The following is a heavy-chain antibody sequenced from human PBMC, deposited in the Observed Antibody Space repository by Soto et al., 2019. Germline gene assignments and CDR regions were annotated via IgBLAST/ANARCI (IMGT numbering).Heavy chain of an antibody. V-gene: IGHV1-69*02. J-gene: IGHJ4*02. CDR1: GGTFSSYT. D-gene: IGHD4-17*01. Sequence: QVQLVQSGAEVKKPGSSVKVSCKASGGTFSSYTISWMRQAPGQGLEWMGRIIPILGIANYAQKFQGRVTITADKSTSTAYMELSSLRSEDTAVYYCARVDYGGHFDYWGQGTLVTVSS. CDR3: ARVDYGGHFDY. CDR2: IIPILGIA.